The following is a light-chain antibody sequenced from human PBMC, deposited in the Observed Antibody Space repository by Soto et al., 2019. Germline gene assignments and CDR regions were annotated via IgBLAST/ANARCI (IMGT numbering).Light chain of an antibody. CDR1: QSVSSN. J-gene: IGKJ1*01. Sequence: EIVMTQSPATLSVSPGERATLSCRASQSVSSNLAWYQQKVGQAPRLLIYDASTRATGVPARFSGSGSGTEFTLTISSLQSEDFAVYYCQQYSKWPXTFGQGTKVDIK. CDR2: DAS. V-gene: IGKV3-15*01. CDR3: QQYSKWPXT.